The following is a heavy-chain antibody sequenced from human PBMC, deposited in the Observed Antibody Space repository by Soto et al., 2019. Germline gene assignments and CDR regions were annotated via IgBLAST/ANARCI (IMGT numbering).Heavy chain of an antibody. CDR2: MYYSGTT. D-gene: IGHD3-22*01. CDR1: GGSISSSDFY. Sequence: QLQLQESGPGLVKPSETLSLTCTVSGGSISSSDFYWGWLRQPPGKGLDFIGSMYYSGTTYYNPSLKNRITISVDKSKNQFSLNLISVTAADTAVYYCAVVDSTGNWFDPWGQGALVTVSS. J-gene: IGHJ5*02. V-gene: IGHV4-39*01. CDR3: AVVDSTGNWFDP.